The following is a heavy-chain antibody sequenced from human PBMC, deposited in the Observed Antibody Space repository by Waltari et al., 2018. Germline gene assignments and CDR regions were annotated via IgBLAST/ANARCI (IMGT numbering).Heavy chain of an antibody. V-gene: IGHV4-34*01. CDR3: ARGVVTAKLPFDY. CDR1: GGSFSGYY. J-gene: IGHJ4*02. CDR2: INHSGST. Sequence: QVQLQQWGAGLLKPSETLSLTCAVYGGSFSGYYWSWIRQPPGKGLEWIGEINHSGSTNDNQALKSRVNISVDTSKNQFSRKLSSVTAADTAVYYCARGVVTAKLPFDYWGQGTLVTVSS. D-gene: IGHD1-20*01.